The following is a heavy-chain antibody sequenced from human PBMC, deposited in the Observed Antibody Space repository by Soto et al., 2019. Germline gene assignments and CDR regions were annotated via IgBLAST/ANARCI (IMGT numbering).Heavy chain of an antibody. CDR3: AHTDSRSALAMDY. J-gene: IGHJ4*02. CDR2: IYWDDDK. Sequence: QITLKASGPTLVKPTQTLTLTCTFSGFSLYTGGVGVAWIRQPPGKALEWLALIYWDDDKRYSPSLKSRLTITKDTSKRQVVLTMTNMDPVDTATYYCAHTDSRSALAMDYWGQGTLVTVSS. V-gene: IGHV2-5*02. D-gene: IGHD2-15*01. CDR1: GFSLYTGGVG.